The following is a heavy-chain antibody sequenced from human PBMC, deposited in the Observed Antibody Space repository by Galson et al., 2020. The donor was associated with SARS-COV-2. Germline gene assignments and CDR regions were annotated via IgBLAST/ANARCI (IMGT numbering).Heavy chain of an antibody. CDR1: GFTFSSYS. CDR2: ISSSSSYI. J-gene: IGHJ3*02. CDR3: ARDSRENIYDILTGHVVPIDAFDI. V-gene: IGHV3-21*01. D-gene: IGHD3-9*01. Sequence: GGSLRLSCAASGFTFSSYSMNWVRQAPGKGLEWVSSISSSSSYIYYADSVKGRFTISRDNAKNSLYLQMNSLRAEDTAVYYCARDSRENIYDILTGHVVPIDAFDIWGQGTMVTVSS.